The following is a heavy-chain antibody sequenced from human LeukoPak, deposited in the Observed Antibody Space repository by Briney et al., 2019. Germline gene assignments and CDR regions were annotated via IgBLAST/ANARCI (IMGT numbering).Heavy chain of an antibody. D-gene: IGHD5-18*01. CDR3: ARDSGGGYSCYDC. CDR1: GFTFSSYW. J-gene: IGHJ4*02. Sequence: GGSLRLSCAASGFTFSSYWMTWIRQAPGKGLEWVANIKQDGSEKYYVDSVKGRFTISRDNAKNSLYLQMNSLRAEDTAVYYCARDSGGGYSCYDCWGQGTLVTVSS. V-gene: IGHV3-7*01. CDR2: IKQDGSEK.